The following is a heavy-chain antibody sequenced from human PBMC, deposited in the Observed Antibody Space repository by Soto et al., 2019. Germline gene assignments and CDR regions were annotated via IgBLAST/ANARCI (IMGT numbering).Heavy chain of an antibody. V-gene: IGHV1-18*04. CDR3: ARDSTIAY. CDR1: GYPFRTYA. CDR2: ISTNSGNT. J-gene: IGHJ4*02. Sequence: ASVKVPCKASGYPFRTYAITWVRQAPGQGLEWVGWISTNSGNTYYAQNFQGRVTMTSDTSTTTVYMELSSLRSEATAVYYCARDSTIAYWGQGTLVTVS.